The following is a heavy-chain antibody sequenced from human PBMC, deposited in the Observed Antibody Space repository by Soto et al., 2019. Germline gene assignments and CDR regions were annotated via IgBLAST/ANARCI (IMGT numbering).Heavy chain of an antibody. CDR2: IKQDGSEK. CDR1: GFTFSSYW. Sequence: GGSLRLSCAASGFTFSSYWMSWVRQAPGKGLEWVPNIKQDGSEKYYVDSVKGRFTISRDNAKNSLYLQMNSLRAEDTAVYYCARLRGYSYGYLDYWGQGTLVTVSS. J-gene: IGHJ4*02. CDR3: ARLRGYSYGYLDY. V-gene: IGHV3-7*01. D-gene: IGHD5-18*01.